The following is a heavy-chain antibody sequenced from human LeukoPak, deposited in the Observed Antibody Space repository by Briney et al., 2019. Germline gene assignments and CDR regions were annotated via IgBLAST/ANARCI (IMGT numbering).Heavy chain of an antibody. CDR2: IIPILGTA. J-gene: IGHJ5*02. CDR1: GGTFSSYA. V-gene: IGHV1-69*05. CDR3: ARMARIWFGESWYNWFDP. D-gene: IGHD3-10*01. Sequence: SVKVSCKASGGTFSSYAISWVRQAPGQGLEWMGGIIPILGTANYAQKFQGRVTITTDESTSTAYMELSSLRSEDTAVYYCARMARIWFGESWYNWFDPWGQGTLVTVSS.